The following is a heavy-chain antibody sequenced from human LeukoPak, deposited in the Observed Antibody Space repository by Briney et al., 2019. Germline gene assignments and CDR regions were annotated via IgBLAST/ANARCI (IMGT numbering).Heavy chain of an antibody. CDR1: GGSISSYY. J-gene: IGHJ3*02. CDR2: IYYSGST. Sequence: SETLSLTCTVSGGSISSYYWSWIRQPPGKGLEWIGYIYYSGSTNYTPSLKSRVAISLDTSKNQFSLKLTSVTAADPAVYYCARLTVLRAFDIWGQGTMVTVSS. D-gene: IGHD2/OR15-2a*01. CDR3: ARLTVLRAFDI. V-gene: IGHV4-59*08.